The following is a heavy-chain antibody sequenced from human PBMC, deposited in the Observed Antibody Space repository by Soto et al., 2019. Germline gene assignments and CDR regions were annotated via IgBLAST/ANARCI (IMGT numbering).Heavy chain of an antibody. CDR2: INHSGST. Sequence: PSETLSLTCAVYGGSFSCYYWSWIRQPPGKGLEWIGEINHSGSTNYNPSLKSRVTISVDTSKNQFSLKLSSVTAADTAVYYCARDSSGYKNWFDPWGQGTLVTVSS. J-gene: IGHJ5*02. CDR1: GGSFSCYY. V-gene: IGHV4-34*01. D-gene: IGHD3-22*01. CDR3: ARDSSGYKNWFDP.